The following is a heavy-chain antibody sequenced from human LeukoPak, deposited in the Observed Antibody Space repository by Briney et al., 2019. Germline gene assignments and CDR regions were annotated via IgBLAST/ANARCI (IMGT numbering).Heavy chain of an antibody. D-gene: IGHD3-22*01. Sequence: PGGSLRLSCAVSGFTFSNEAMGWVRQLRGGGLEWVSTISPGGGTTYYAESMKGRFTISRDNSKNTLYLQMNSLRAEDTAIYYCARPMYYYDSSANYWGHYYYYGMDVWGQGTTVTVSS. V-gene: IGHV3-23*01. CDR3: ARPMYYYDSSANYWGHYYYYGMDV. CDR2: ISPGGGTT. CDR1: GFTFSNEA. J-gene: IGHJ6*02.